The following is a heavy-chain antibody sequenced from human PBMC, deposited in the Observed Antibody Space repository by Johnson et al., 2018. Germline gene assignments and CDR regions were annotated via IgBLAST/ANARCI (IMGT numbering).Heavy chain of an antibody. CDR3: GRGLEVDHGSSDAFDI. Sequence: QVQLVESGGGLVKPGGSLGLSCAASGFTFSDYYMSWIRQAPGKGLEWVSYISSSGSTIYYADSVKGRFTIPRENAKNTLYLPMNSPRAEDTAVYYRGRGLEVDHGSSDAFDIWGQGTMVTFSS. CDR2: ISSSGSTI. J-gene: IGHJ3*02. D-gene: IGHD6-13*01. V-gene: IGHV3-11*01. CDR1: GFTFSDYY.